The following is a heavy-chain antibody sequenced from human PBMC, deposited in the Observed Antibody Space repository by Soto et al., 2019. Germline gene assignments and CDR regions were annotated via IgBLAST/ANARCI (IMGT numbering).Heavy chain of an antibody. Sequence: GGSLRLSCAASGFTFSDYYMSWIRQAPGKGLEWVSYISSSGSTIYYADSVKGRFTISRDNAKNSLYLQMNSLRAEDTAVYYCARARGSSTSRLLYYYYGMDVWGQGTTVTVSS. CDR3: ARARGSSTSRLLYYYYGMDV. CDR2: ISSSGSTI. CDR1: GFTFSDYY. D-gene: IGHD2-2*01. J-gene: IGHJ6*02. V-gene: IGHV3-11*01.